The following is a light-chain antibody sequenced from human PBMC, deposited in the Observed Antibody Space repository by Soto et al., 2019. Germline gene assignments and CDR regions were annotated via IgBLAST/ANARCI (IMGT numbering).Light chain of an antibody. Sequence: QSALTQPAFVSGSPGWSVTISCTGTSTDVGGFNYVSWYQHLPGRAPKLIIYDVTNRPSGISYRFSASKSGRTASLTISGLQAEDEADYYCSSYSSSTTHVVFGGGTKLTVL. J-gene: IGLJ2*01. CDR3: SSYSSSTTHVV. V-gene: IGLV2-14*03. CDR2: DVT. CDR1: STDVGGFNY.